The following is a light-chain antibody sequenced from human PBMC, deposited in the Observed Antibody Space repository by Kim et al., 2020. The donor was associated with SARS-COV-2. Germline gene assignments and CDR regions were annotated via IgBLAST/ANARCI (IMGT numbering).Light chain of an antibody. J-gene: IGLJ3*02. Sequence: QSVLTQPPSVSADPGQKVTISCSGSSSNIGNNYVSWYQQLPGTAPKLLIYDNNKRPSGIPDRFSGSKSGTSATLGITGLQTGDEADYYCGTWDSSLSAEWVFGGGTQLTVL. CDR1: SSNIGNNY. V-gene: IGLV1-51*01. CDR2: DNN. CDR3: GTWDSSLSAEWV.